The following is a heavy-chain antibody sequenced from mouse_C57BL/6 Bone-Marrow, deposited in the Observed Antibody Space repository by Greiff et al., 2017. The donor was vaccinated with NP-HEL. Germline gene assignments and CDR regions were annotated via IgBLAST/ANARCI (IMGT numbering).Heavy chain of an antibody. CDR1: GFSLTSYA. V-gene: IGHV2-9-1*01. CDR3: ARNPLLRSRLAMDY. J-gene: IGHJ4*01. Sequence: VKLMESGPGLVAPSQSLSITCTVSGFSLTSYAISWVRQPPGKGLAWLGVIWTGGGTNYNSALKSRLSISKDNSKSQVFLKMNSLQTDDTARYYCARNPLLRSRLAMDYWGKGTSVTVSS. D-gene: IGHD1-1*01. CDR2: IWTGGGT.